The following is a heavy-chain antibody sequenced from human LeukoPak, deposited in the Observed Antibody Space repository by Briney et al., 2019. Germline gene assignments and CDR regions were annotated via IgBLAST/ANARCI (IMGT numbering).Heavy chain of an antibody. Sequence: PLETPSVTCTVSGGSISGTGYSCGWIRQPPGKGLEWTGRIYTSGSTNYNPSLKSRVTISVSTSKNQFSLRLSSVTAADTAVYFCARDGLATYYYYYDMDVWGKGPRSPSP. V-gene: IGHV4-61*02. CDR1: GGSISGTGYS. CDR3: ARDGLATYYYYYDMDV. D-gene: IGHD6-6*01. CDR2: IYTSGST. J-gene: IGHJ6*03.